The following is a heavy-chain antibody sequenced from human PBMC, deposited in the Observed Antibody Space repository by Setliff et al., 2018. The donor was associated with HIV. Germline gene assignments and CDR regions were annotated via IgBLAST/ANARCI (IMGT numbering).Heavy chain of an antibody. V-gene: IGHV4-61*01. D-gene: IGHD2-15*01. CDR2: IYYSGST. CDR1: GGSTDSGSYY. J-gene: IGHJ3*02. CDR3: ARNPCSGGSCPDAFDI. Sequence: SETLSLTCTVSGGSTDSGSYYWAWIRQPPGKGLEWIGYIYYSGSTNYNPSLKSRVTISVDTSKNQFSLKLSSVTAADTAVYYCARNPCSGGSCPDAFDIWGQGTMVTVSS.